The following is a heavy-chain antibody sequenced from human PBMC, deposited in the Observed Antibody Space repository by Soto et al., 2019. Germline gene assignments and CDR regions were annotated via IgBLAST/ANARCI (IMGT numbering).Heavy chain of an antibody. CDR1: GASISSYY. Sequence: QVQLQESGPGLVKPSETLSLTCTVSGASISSYYWSWIRQPPGKGLEWIGYIYYSGSTNYNPSLRSRVTISVDTSKNQFSLRLSSVAAADTDVYYCARVVPAAGTDAFDIWGQGTMVTVSS. CDR2: IYYSGST. CDR3: ARVVPAAGTDAFDI. V-gene: IGHV4-59*01. D-gene: IGHD6-13*01. J-gene: IGHJ3*02.